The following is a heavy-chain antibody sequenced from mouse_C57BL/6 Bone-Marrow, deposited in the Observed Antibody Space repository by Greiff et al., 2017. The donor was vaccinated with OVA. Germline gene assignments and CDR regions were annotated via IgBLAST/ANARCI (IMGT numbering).Heavy chain of an antibody. CDR3: AREDFDYYGSSYYFDY. D-gene: IGHD1-1*01. J-gene: IGHJ2*01. Sequence: QVQLQQPGAELVKPGASVKLSCKASGYTFTSYWMHWVKQRPGQGLEWIGMIHPNSGSTNYNEKFKSKATLTVDKSSSTAYMQLSSLTSEDSAVYYCAREDFDYYGSSYYFDYWGQGTTLTVSS. V-gene: IGHV1-64*01. CDR1: GYTFTSYW. CDR2: IHPNSGST.